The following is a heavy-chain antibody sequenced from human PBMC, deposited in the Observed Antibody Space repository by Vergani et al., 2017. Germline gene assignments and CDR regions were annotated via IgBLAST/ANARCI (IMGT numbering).Heavy chain of an antibody. J-gene: IGHJ3*02. V-gene: IGHV4-39*01. D-gene: IGHD2-2*01. CDR1: GGSISSSSYY. CDR3: ARRSRGDIVVVPAATDAFDI. Sequence: QLQLQESGPGLVKPSETLSLTCTVSGGSISSSSYYWGWIRQPPGKGLEWIGSIYYSGSTYYNPSLKCRVTISVDTSKNQFSLKLSSVTAADTAVYYCARRSRGDIVVVPAATDAFDIWGQGTMVTVSS. CDR2: IYYSGST.